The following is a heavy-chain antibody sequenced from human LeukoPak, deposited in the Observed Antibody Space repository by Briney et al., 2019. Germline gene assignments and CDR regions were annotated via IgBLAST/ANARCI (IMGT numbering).Heavy chain of an antibody. CDR1: GITLSNYG. V-gene: IGHV3-23*01. CDR3: AKRGVVSRVILVGFHKEAYYFDS. D-gene: IGHD3-22*01. CDR2: ISDSGGRT. J-gene: IGHJ4*02. Sequence: PGGSLRLSCAVSGITLSNYGMTWVRQAPGKGLEWVAGISDSGGRTNYADSVKGRFTISRDNPKNTLYLQMNSLRAEDTAVYFCAKRGVVSRVILVGFHKEAYYFDSWGQGALATVSS.